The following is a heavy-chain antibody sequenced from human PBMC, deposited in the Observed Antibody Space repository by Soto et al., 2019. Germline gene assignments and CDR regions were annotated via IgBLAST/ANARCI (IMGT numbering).Heavy chain of an antibody. D-gene: IGHD1-26*01. CDR1: GFTFSSYA. J-gene: IGHJ2*01. Sequence: EVQLLESGGGLVQPGGSLRLSCAASGFTFSSYAMSWVRQAPGKGLEWVSAISGSGGSTYYADSVKGRFTISRDNSKNTLYLKMNSLRAEDTAVYYCAKSILWELPPAKYFDLWGRGTLVTVSS. CDR2: ISGSGGST. CDR3: AKSILWELPPAKYFDL. V-gene: IGHV3-23*01.